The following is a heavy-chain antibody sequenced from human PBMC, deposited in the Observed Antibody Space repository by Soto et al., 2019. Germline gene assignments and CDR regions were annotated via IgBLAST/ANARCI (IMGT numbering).Heavy chain of an antibody. CDR3: ARGRRIAVAGTRGWFDS. D-gene: IGHD6-19*01. CDR1: GYTFTSYG. J-gene: IGHJ5*01. V-gene: IGHV1-18*01. Sequence: ASVKVSCKASGYTFTSYGISWVRQAPGQGLEWMGWISACNGNTNYAQKLQGRVTMTTDTSTSTAYMELRSLRSDDTAVYYCARGRRIAVAGTRGWFDSWGQGTLVTVSS. CDR2: ISACNGNT.